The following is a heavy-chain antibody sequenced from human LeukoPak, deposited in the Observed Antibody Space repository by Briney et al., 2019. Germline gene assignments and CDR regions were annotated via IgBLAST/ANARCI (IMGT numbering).Heavy chain of an antibody. D-gene: IGHD6-6*01. CDR3: ARDGYSSSYLLPGPEPTPSSA. V-gene: IGHV4-4*07. J-gene: IGHJ5*02. CDR1: GGSISSYY. CDR2: IYTSGST. Sequence: SETLSLTCTVSGGSISSYYWSWIRQPAGKGLEWIGRIYTSGSTNYNPSLKSRVTMSVDTSKNQFSLKLSSVTAADTAVYYCARDGYSSSYLLPGPEPTPSSAWGQGTLVTVSS.